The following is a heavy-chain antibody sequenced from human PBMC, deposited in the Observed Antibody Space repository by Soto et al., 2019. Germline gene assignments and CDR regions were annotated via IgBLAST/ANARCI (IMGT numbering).Heavy chain of an antibody. CDR3: ARVGGYCDTASCFAYFDS. J-gene: IGHJ4*02. Sequence: GGSLRLSCAASGFTFSSYAMSWVRQAPGKGLEWVSSVSSGGTYIYYAESVRGRFIISRDNAKNSLYLQMNSLRGEDTAVYYCARVGGYCDTASCFAYFDSWGQGSLVTVSS. D-gene: IGHD2-2*01. CDR2: VSSGGTYI. CDR1: GFTFSSYA. V-gene: IGHV3-21*01.